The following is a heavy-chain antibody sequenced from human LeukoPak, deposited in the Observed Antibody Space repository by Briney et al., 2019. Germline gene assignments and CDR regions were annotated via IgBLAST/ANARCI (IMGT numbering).Heavy chain of an antibody. J-gene: IGHJ4*02. D-gene: IGHD6-13*01. CDR1: GGSISSYY. Sequence: SETLSLTXTVSGGSISSYYWSWIRQTAGKGLEWLGRIYTSGSTNYNPSLKSRVTMSVDTSKNQFSLKLSSVTAADTAVYYCARDHYSSSWYAEYYFDYWGQGTLVTVSS. CDR3: ARDHYSSSWYAEYYFDY. CDR2: IYTSGST. V-gene: IGHV4-4*07.